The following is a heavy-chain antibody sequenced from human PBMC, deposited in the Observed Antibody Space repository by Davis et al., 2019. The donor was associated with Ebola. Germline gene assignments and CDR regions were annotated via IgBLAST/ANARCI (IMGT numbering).Heavy chain of an antibody. CDR2: MWYDGSRQ. V-gene: IGHV3-33*01. D-gene: IGHD1-26*01. Sequence: GGSLRLSCAASGFIFSNYGMHWVRQAPGKGLEWVALMWYDGSRQYYADSVKGRFTVSRDNSRYILYLQMNSLRAEDTAVYYCARDTWYSGDDNGGDWGQGTLVTVSS. J-gene: IGHJ4*02. CDR3: ARDTWYSGDDNGGD. CDR1: GFIFSNYG.